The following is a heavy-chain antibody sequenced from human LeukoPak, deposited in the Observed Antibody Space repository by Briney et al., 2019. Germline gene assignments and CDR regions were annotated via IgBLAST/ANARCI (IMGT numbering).Heavy chain of an antibody. J-gene: IGHJ5*02. Sequence: WETLSLTCTVSGGSISSYYWSWIGQPPGKGLEWIGYIYYSGSTNYNPSLKSRVTISVDTSKNQFSLKLSSVTAADTAVYYCASFLGFNWFDPWGQGTLVTVSS. CDR2: IYYSGST. D-gene: IGHD2/OR15-2a*01. V-gene: IGHV4-59*01. CDR3: ASFLGFNWFDP. CDR1: GGSISSYY.